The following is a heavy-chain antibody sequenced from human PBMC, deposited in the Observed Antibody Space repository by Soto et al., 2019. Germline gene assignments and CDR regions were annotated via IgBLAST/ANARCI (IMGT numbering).Heavy chain of an antibody. CDR2: ISYDGSNT. CDR3: AKVPLFYYDRAGHYECVAY. V-gene: IGHV3-30*18. CDR1: GFTFSDYG. D-gene: IGHD3-22*01. J-gene: IGHJ4*02. Sequence: QVQLVESGGGVVQPGRSLRLSCAASGFTFSDYGMHWVRQAPGKGLEWVAVISYDGSNTYYADSVKGRFTISRDNSKDTLYLQMNSLRVEDTAVYYCAKVPLFYYDRAGHYECVAYWGQGTLVIVSS.